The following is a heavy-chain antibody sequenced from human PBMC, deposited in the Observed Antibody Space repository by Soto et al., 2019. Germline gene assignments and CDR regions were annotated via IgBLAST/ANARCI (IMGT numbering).Heavy chain of an antibody. J-gene: IGHJ4*02. Sequence: QVQLQQWGAGLLKPSETLSLTCAVYGGSFSGYYWSWIRQPPGKGLEWIGEINHSGSTNYNPSLKSRVTISVDTSKNQFSPKLSSVTAADTAVYYCARAGANRLAAVTYWGQGTLVTVSS. D-gene: IGHD6-13*01. CDR2: INHSGST. V-gene: IGHV4-34*01. CDR1: GGSFSGYY. CDR3: ARAGANRLAAVTY.